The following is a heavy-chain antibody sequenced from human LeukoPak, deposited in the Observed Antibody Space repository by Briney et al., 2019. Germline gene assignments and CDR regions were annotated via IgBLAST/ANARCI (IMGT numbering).Heavy chain of an antibody. J-gene: IGHJ4*02. V-gene: IGHV3-7*01. Sequence: GGSLRLSCAASGFPFSSYWMSWVRQAPGKGREWVANVKQDESEKYYADSVKGRFTISRDNAKNSLYLQLNSLRAEDTAVYYCARDLLHCSGDTCYYSDWGQGTLVTVSS. CDR1: GFPFSSYW. CDR3: ARDLLHCSGDTCYYSD. CDR2: VKQDESEK. D-gene: IGHD2-15*01.